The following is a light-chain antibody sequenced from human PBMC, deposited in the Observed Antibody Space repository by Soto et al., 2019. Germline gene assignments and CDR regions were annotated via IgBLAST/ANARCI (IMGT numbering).Light chain of an antibody. V-gene: IGKV3-15*01. CDR1: QDVSTN. CDR3: QHYNNWPPYS. Sequence: ETVMTQSPDTLSVSPGESATLSCRASQDVSTNLAWFQQKPGQTPRLVLYGASKRATGIPARFSGSGSGRHVTLTISSLQSEDFGVYYCQHYNNWPPYSFGQGTKVEIK. CDR2: GAS. J-gene: IGKJ2*03.